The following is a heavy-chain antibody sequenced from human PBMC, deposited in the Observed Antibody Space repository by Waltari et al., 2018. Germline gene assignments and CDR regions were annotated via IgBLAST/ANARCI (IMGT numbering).Heavy chain of an antibody. V-gene: IGHV4-59*01. CDR1: GGSISSYY. CDR3: ARQSGYYRYYFDY. D-gene: IGHD3-22*01. CDR2: IYYSGGT. Sequence: QVQLQESGPGLVKPSETLSLTCTVSGGSISSYYWSWIRQPPGKGLEWIGYIYYSGGTNDNPSLKSRVTISVDTSKNQFSLKLSSVTAAETAVYYCARQSGYYRYYFDYWGQGSLVTVSS. J-gene: IGHJ4*02.